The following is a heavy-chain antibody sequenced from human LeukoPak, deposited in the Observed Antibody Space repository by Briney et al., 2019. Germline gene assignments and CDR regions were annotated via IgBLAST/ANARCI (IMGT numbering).Heavy chain of an antibody. D-gene: IGHD3-10*01. CDR3: ARGVGRGSS. J-gene: IGHJ5*02. V-gene: IGHV3-74*01. CDR1: GFTFSSYW. CDR2: INSDGSTT. Sequence: GGSLRLSCAASGFTFSSYWMHWVRPAPGKGLVCVSRINSDGSTTNYADSVKGRFTISRDNAKNTLYLQMNSLRAEDTAVYYCARGVGRGSSWGQGTLVTVSS.